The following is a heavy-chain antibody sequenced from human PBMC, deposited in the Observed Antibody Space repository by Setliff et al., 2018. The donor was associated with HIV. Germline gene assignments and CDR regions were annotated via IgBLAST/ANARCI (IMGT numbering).Heavy chain of an antibody. D-gene: IGHD7-27*01. V-gene: IGHV4-4*08. CDR3: ARGLTRGGYYYYFYMDV. CDR1: GDSISTYY. Sequence: ETLSLTCTVSGDSISTYYWSWIRQPPGKGLEWIGYIYTSGSTNYNPSLESRVTISKDTSKNHFSLKLTSVTAADTAVYYCARGLTRGGYYYYFYMDVWGKGTTVTVSS. J-gene: IGHJ6*03. CDR2: IYTSGST.